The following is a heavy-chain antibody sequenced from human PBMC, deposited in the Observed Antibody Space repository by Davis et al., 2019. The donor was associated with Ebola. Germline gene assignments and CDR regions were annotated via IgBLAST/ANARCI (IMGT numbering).Heavy chain of an antibody. CDR2: VILKSGAT. CDR1: GYTFTDYN. D-gene: IGHD4-11*01. J-gene: IGHJ4*02. CDR3: ARGHNYAHEY. Sequence: ASVKVSCKASGYTFTDYNIHWMRQAPGQGLEWLGRVILKSGATNYAQKFQGRVTMTRDTSISKVYMELSSLRYDDTADYYCARGHNYAHEYWGQGTPVTVSS. V-gene: IGHV1-2*06.